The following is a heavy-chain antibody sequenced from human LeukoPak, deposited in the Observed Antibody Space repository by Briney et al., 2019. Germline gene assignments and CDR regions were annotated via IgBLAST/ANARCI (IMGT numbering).Heavy chain of an antibody. CDR3: ARPIIRHQLVRYYYYYYMDV. J-gene: IGHJ6*03. Sequence: GASVKVSCKASGYTFTSYAMNWVRQAPGQGLEWMGWINTNTGNPTYAQGFTGRFVFSLDTSVSTAYLQISSLKAEDTAVYYCARPIIRHQLVRYYYYYYMDVWGKGTTVTVSS. D-gene: IGHD6-13*01. V-gene: IGHV7-4-1*02. CDR1: GYTFTSYA. CDR2: INTNTGNP.